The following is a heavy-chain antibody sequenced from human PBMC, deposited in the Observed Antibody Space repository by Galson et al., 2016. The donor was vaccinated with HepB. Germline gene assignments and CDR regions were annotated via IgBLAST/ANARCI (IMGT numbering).Heavy chain of an antibody. Sequence: SLRLSCAATGFPFSNYGMHWGRQAPGKGLEWEAVISYDGTKKYYADFVKGRFTISRDNSKNTLYLQMNSLRVEDTAVYYCAWGMVFARHWGQGTLVTVSS. CDR3: AWGMVFARH. CDR2: ISYDGTKK. CDR1: GFPFSNYG. D-gene: IGHD2-8*01. J-gene: IGHJ4*02. V-gene: IGHV3-30*03.